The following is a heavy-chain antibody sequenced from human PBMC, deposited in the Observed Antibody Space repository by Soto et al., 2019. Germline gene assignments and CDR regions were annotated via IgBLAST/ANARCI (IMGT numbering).Heavy chain of an antibody. V-gene: IGHV3-53*01. CDR2: IYSGGST. J-gene: IGHJ6*02. CDR3: AKVGGTLYYYGMHV. Sequence: GWSLRLSCAASGFAVSSNYMSWVRQAPGKGLEWVSVIYSGGSTYYADSVKGRFTISRDNSKNTLYLQMNSLRAEDTAVYYCAKVGGTLYYYGMHVWGQGTTGTVSS. CDR1: GFAVSSNY.